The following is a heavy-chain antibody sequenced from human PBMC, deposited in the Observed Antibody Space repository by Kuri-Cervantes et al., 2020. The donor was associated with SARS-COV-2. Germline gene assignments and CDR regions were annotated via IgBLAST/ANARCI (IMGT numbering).Heavy chain of an antibody. CDR3: AREISQSIAAAGAALDY. CDR2: ISYDGSNK. Sequence: AESLILSCAASGFTVSSCAMHWVRQAPGKGLVGVAVISYDGSNKYYAVSVKGRFPISRDNSKNTLYLQMNTLRAEDTAVYDGAREISQSIAAAGAALDYWGQGTLVTDSS. CDR1: GFTVSSCA. D-gene: IGHD6-13*01. V-gene: IGHV3-30-3*01. J-gene: IGHJ4*02.